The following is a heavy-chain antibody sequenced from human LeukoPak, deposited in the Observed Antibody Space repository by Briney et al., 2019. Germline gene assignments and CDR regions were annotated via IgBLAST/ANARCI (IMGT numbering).Heavy chain of an antibody. J-gene: IGHJ5*02. D-gene: IGHD3-10*01. CDR3: ARQPFYYGSAGWFDP. V-gene: IGHV4-59*01. Sequence: SETLSLTCTVSGGSISSYHWSWIRQPPGKGLEWIGYIYYSGSTNYNPSLKSRVTISVDTSKNQFSLNLTSVTAADTAVYYCARQPFYYGSAGWFDPWGQGTLVTVSS. CDR2: IYYSGST. CDR1: GGSISSYH.